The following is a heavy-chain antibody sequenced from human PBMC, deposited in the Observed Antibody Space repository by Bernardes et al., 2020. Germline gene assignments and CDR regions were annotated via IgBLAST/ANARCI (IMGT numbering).Heavy chain of an antibody. J-gene: IGHJ3*02. CDR3: VAVGCSGGGCYPNVFDI. D-gene: IGHD2-15*01. V-gene: IGHV1-58*01. CDR1: GFTFSTSA. CDR2: IVVGRGNT. Sequence: SVKVSCKASGFTFSTSAVQWVRQARGQRPDWIGWIVVGRGNTNYAQKFQERVTITRDMSTSTAYMELSSLTSEDTAVYYCVAVGCSGGGCYPNVFDIWGQGTMLTVSA.